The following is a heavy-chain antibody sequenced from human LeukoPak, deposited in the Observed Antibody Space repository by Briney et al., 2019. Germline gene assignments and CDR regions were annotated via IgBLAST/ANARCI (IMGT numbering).Heavy chain of an antibody. CDR1: GGSIRSLGYS. J-gene: IGHJ4*02. Sequence: SETLSLTCSVSGGSIRSLGYSWGWIRQPPGKGLEWIGRFYTSGNTNYNPSLKSRVNMSLDTSMNQFSLKLTSVTAADTAVYYCAREGTGSYGRPFDYWGQGTLVTVSS. V-gene: IGHV4-39*07. D-gene: IGHD5-18*01. CDR2: FYTSGNT. CDR3: AREGTGSYGRPFDY.